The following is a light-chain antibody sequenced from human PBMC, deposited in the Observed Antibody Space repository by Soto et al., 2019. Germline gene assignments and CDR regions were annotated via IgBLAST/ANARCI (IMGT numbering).Light chain of an antibody. CDR2: GAS. CDR1: QSVSSSY. V-gene: IGKV3-20*01. J-gene: IGKJ1*01. CDR3: QQYGSSPPWT. Sequence: VVLTQSPGTLSLSPGERATLSCRASQSVSSSYLAWYQQKPGQAPRLLIYGASSRATGIPDRFSGSGSGTDFTLTISRLEPEDFAVSYCQQYGSSPPWTFGQGTKVEI.